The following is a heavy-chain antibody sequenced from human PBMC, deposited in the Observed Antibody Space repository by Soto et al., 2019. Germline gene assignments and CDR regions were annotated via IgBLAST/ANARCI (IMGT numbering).Heavy chain of an antibody. J-gene: IGHJ6*03. CDR3: ARAVRDFWSGYYPGSYYYYMDV. Sequence: SETLSLTCTVSGGSISSGGYYWTWIRQHPGKGLEWIGYIYYTGSAYYNPSLKTRLTLSIDTSRSQFSLKLSSVTAADTAVYYCARAVRDFWSGYYPGSYYYYMDVWGKGTTVTV. D-gene: IGHD3-3*01. CDR2: IYYTGSA. CDR1: GGSISSGGYY. V-gene: IGHV4-31*03.